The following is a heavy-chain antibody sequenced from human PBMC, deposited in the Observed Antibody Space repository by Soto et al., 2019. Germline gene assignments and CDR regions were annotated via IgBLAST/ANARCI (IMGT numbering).Heavy chain of an antibody. CDR3: AGMPYTSGLRFDP. D-gene: IGHD6-19*01. Sequence: VGSLILSCSASRFTSGYHAMNWVRQAPGKGLEWVSTISSNGENTHYADSLKSRVSISLDMSNSQCTLNLRSVTAADTAVYYCAGMPYTSGLRFDPWGPGTLVTVSS. J-gene: IGHJ5*02. CDR2: ISSNGENT. CDR1: RFTSGYHA. V-gene: IGHV3-23*01.